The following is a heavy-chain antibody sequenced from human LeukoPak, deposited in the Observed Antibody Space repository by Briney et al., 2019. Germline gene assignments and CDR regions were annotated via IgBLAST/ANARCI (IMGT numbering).Heavy chain of an antibody. CDR2: IYYGGST. J-gene: IGHJ4*02. CDR3: ATSQSGRVDY. Sequence: SETLSLTCTVSGGSIGSSSYNWGWIRQPPGKGLEWIGSIYYGGSTYYNPSLRSRVNISVDTSKNQFSLKLSSVTAADTAMYYCATSQSGRVDYWGQGTLVTVSS. V-gene: IGHV4-39*01. D-gene: IGHD1-26*01. CDR1: GGSIGSSSYN.